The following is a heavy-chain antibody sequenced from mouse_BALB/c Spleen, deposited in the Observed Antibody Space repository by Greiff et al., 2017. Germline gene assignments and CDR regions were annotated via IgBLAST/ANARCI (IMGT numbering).Heavy chain of an antibody. D-gene: IGHD2-4*01. V-gene: IGHV2-2*02. CDR3: ASTMITTGAMDY. Sequence: VQGVESGPGLVQPSQSLSITCTVSGFSLTSYGVHWVRQSPGKGLEWLGVIWSGGSTDYNAAFISRLSISKDNSKSQVFFKMNSLQANDTAIYYCASTMITTGAMDYWGQGTSVTVSS. CDR2: IWSGGST. CDR1: GFSLTSYG. J-gene: IGHJ4*01.